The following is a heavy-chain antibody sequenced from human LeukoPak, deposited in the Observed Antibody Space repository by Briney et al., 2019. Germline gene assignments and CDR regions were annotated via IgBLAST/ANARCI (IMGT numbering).Heavy chain of an antibody. CDR1: GYTFTGYY. J-gene: IGHJ4*02. D-gene: IGHD2-8*01. CDR2: INAYNGNT. Sequence: ASVKVSCKASGYTFTGYYMHWVRQAPGQGLEWMGRINAYNGNTNYAQKLQGRVTMTTDTSTSTAYMELRSLRSDDTAVYYCARRYCTNGVCSYFDYWGQGTLVTVSS. V-gene: IGHV1-18*04. CDR3: ARRYCTNGVCSYFDY.